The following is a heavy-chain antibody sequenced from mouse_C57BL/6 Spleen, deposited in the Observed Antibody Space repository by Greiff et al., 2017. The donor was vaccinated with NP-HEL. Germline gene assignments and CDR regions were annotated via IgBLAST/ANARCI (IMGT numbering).Heavy chain of an antibody. Sequence: QVQLQQSGAELVRPGASVKLSCKASGYTFTDYYINWVKQRPGQGLEWIARIYPGSGNTYYNEKFKGKATLTAEKSSSTAYMQLSSLTSEDSAVYFCATYYSNYGYWGQGTTLTVSS. D-gene: IGHD2-5*01. CDR2: IYPGSGNT. CDR1: GYTFTDYY. CDR3: ATYYSNYGY. V-gene: IGHV1-76*01. J-gene: IGHJ2*01.